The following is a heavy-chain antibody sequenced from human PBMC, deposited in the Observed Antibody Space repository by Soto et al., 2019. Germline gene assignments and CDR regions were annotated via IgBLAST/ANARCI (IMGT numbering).Heavy chain of an antibody. CDR2: IRAYNGNT. J-gene: IGHJ6*02. CDR1: VYTFTSYG. CDR3: ARDLPTRDV. V-gene: IGHV1-18*01. Sequence: QVHLVQSGAEVKKPGASVKCSCNAAVYTFTSYGISWVRQAPGQGLEWMGCIRAYNGNTNYAQKLQGRVTMTTDTSTSTAYIELRSLSSDDTAVYYCARDLPTRDVWGQGTTVTVSS.